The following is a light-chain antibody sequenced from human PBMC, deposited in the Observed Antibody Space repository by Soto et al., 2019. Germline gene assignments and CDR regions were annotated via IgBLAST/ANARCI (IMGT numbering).Light chain of an antibody. CDR3: QQRSNWHPT. V-gene: IGKV3-11*01. CDR1: QSVSSN. CDR2: HAY. Sequence: EIVLRLSPGTLSLSPGETATLSSRASQSVSSNLAWYQQKPGQAHRLLIYHAYNRATGIPARFSGSGSGTDFTLTIRSLEPEDFAVYYCQQRSNWHPTVGQGTRLENK. J-gene: IGKJ5*01.